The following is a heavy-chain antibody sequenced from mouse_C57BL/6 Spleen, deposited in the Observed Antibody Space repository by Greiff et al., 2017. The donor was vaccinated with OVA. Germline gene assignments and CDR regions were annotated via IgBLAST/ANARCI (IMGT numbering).Heavy chain of an antibody. Sequence: DVKLVESGGGLVKPGGSLKLSCAASGFTFSDYGMHWVRQAPEKGLEWVAYISSGSSTIYYADTVKGRFTISRDNAKNTLFLQMTSLRSEDTAMYYCARLRAGYFDVWGTGTTVTVSS. V-gene: IGHV5-17*01. CDR1: GFTFSDYG. J-gene: IGHJ1*03. CDR2: ISSGSSTI. D-gene: IGHD3-3*01. CDR3: ARLRAGYFDV.